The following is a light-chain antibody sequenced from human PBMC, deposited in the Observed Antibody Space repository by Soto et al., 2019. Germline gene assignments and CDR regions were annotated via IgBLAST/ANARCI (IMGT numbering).Light chain of an antibody. J-gene: IGKJ1*01. CDR1: QSISEW. CDR3: QQYNSSPWT. CDR2: DAF. V-gene: IGKV1-5*01. Sequence: DIQMTQSPSTLSASIGDTVTITCRASQSISEWLAWYQQKPGKAPKVLIYDAFSLESGVQARFRGSGSGTEFTLTISSLQPDDFATYYCQQYNSSPWTFGQGTKVEIK.